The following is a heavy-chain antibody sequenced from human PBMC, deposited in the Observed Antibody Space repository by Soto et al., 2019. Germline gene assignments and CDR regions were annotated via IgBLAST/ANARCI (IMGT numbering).Heavy chain of an antibody. CDR2: IYYSGST. Sequence: NLDIIITVHGESIDRAGFSSTWTLQQQEKRLEWIEYIYYSGSTYYNPSLKSRVTISVDTSKNQFSLKLSSVTAADTAVYYCARGSYYDSSGYYGPWGQGTLVTVSS. CDR1: GESIDRAGFS. J-gene: IGHJ5*02. V-gene: IGHV4-31*03. CDR3: ARGSYYDSSGYYGP. D-gene: IGHD3-22*01.